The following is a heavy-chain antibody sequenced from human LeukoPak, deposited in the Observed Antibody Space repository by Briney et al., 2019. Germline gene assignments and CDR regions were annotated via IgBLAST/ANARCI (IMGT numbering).Heavy chain of an antibody. CDR1: GGSISSYY. CDR2: IYTSGST. Sequence: SETLSLTCTVSGGSISSYYWSWIRQPAGKGLEWIGRIYTSGSTKYNPSLKSRVTMSVDTSKNQFSLKLSSVTAAGTAVYYCARFGYSGYGLYYFDYWGQGTLVTVSS. J-gene: IGHJ4*02. V-gene: IGHV4-4*07. CDR3: ARFGYSGYGLYYFDY. D-gene: IGHD5-12*01.